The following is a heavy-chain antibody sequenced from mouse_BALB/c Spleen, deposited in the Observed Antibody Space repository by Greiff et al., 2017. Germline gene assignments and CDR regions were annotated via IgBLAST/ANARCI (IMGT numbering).Heavy chain of an antibody. Sequence: EVKLVESGGGLVKPGGSLKLSCEASGFTFSSYAMSWVRQTPEKRLEWVATISSGGSYTYYPDSVKGRFTISRDNAKNTLYLQMSSLRSEDTAMYYCARRGYDYDWCAYWGQGTLVTVSA. D-gene: IGHD2-4*01. CDR1: GFTFSSYA. V-gene: IGHV5-9-3*01. CDR2: ISSGGSYT. J-gene: IGHJ3*01. CDR3: ARRGYDYDWCAY.